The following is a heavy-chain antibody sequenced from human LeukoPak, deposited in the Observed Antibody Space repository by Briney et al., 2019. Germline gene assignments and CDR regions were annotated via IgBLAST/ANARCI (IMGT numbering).Heavy chain of an antibody. CDR3: ARAPRPGGSYFTE. J-gene: IGHJ4*02. D-gene: IGHD1-26*01. Sequence: SETLSLTCTVSGGSISSYYWSWIRQPPGKGLEWIGYIYYSGSTNYNPSLKSRVTISVDTSKNQFSLKLSSVTAADTAVYYCARAPRPGGSYFTEWGQGTLVTVSS. CDR1: GGSISSYY. CDR2: IYYSGST. V-gene: IGHV4-59*01.